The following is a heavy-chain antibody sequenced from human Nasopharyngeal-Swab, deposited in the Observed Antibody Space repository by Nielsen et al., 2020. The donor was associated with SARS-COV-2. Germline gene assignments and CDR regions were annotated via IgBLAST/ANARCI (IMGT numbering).Heavy chain of an antibody. CDR2: IYYSGVT. V-gene: IGHV4-31*03. J-gene: IGHJ4*02. Sequence: SEALSLTCTVSGGSISSGDYYWSWIRQHPGKGLEWIGCIYYSGVTYYNPSLKSRLTMSVDTSENQFSLKLSAVTAADTAVYYCARLFYYGSRSLDDYWGQGTLVTVSA. CDR1: GGSISSGDYY. D-gene: IGHD3-10*01. CDR3: ARLFYYGSRSLDDY.